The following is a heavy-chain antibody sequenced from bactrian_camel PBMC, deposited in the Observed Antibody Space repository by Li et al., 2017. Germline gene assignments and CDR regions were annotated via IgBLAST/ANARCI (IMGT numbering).Heavy chain of an antibody. CDR1: GYPGRKYC. V-gene: IGHV3S53*01. CDR2: INYLDTT. Sequence: QLVESGGGSVQPGGTLRLSCAASGYPGRKYCLAWFRQFPGEKREAIATINYLDTTDYDDSVKGRFSISLDNAQKILYLQMHSLKPEDTAIYTCAADTWQTCTARSLSLVSMDYWGEGTQVTVS. J-gene: IGHJ7*01. D-gene: IGHD6*01.